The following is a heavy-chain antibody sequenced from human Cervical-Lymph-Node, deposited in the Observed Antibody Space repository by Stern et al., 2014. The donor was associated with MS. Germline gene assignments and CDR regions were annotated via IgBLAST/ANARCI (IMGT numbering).Heavy chain of an antibody. J-gene: IGHJ6*02. CDR2: ISTSNGDT. CDR1: GYIFTTYG. V-gene: IGHV1-18*01. CDR3: ARDDYGTYYGLDV. Sequence: QVQLVQSGAEMKKPGASVKVSCEASGYIFTTYGLSWVRQAPGQGLEWMGWISTSNGDTNYAQKLQGRVTMTTDTSTNTAYMELRTLTSDDTAIYYCARDDYGTYYGLDVWGPGTPVTVSS. D-gene: IGHD4-17*01.